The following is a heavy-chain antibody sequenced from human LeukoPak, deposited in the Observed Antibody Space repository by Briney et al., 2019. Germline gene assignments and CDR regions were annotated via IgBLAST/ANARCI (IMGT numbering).Heavy chain of an antibody. V-gene: IGHV1-18*01. D-gene: IGHD3-3*01. CDR2: ISAYNGNT. CDR3: ARTPGFNYYYYYMDV. CDR1: GYTFTSYG. J-gene: IGHJ6*03. Sequence: APVKVSCKASGYTFTSYGISWVRQAPGQGLEWMGWISAYNGNTNYAQKLQGRVTMTTDTSTSTAYMELRSLRSDDTAVYYCARTPGFNYYYYYMDVWGKGTTVTVSS.